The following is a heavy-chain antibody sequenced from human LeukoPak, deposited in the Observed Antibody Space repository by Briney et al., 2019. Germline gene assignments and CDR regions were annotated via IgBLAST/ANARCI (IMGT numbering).Heavy chain of an antibody. D-gene: IGHD3-10*01. CDR3: ARTRYYYNSRSYGAPYYFDY. CDR1: GGSISSNSYY. J-gene: IGHJ4*02. Sequence: SETLSLTCAVSGGSISSNSYYWGWIRQPPGRGLEWIGSIYYSGSTYYNPSLKSRVTISVDTSKNQFSLKLSSVTAADTAVYYCARTRYYYNSRSYGAPYYFDYWGQGTLVTVSS. V-gene: IGHV4-39*01. CDR2: IYYSGST.